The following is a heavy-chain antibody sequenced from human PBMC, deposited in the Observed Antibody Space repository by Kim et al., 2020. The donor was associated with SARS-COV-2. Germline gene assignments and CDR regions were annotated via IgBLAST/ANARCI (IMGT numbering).Heavy chain of an antibody. J-gene: IGHJ4*02. Sequence: YSQKFQGRVTITRDTSASTAYMELSSLRSEDTAVYYCASFHAAQRFGVDWGQGTLVTVSS. D-gene: IGHD3-10*01. CDR3: ASFHAAQRFGVD. V-gene: IGHV1-3*01.